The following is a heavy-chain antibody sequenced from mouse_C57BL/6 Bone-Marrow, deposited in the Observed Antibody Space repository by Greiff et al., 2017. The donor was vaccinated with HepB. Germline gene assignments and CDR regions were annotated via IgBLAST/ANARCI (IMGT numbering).Heavy chain of an antibody. J-gene: IGHJ3*01. CDR2: INPNNGGT. CDR1: GYTFTDYN. V-gene: IGHV1-18*01. D-gene: IGHD2-4*01. Sequence: VQLKQSGPELVKPGASVKIPCKASGYTFTDYNMDWVKQSHGKSLEWIGDINPNNGGTIYNQKFKGKATLTVDKSSSTAYMELRSLTSEDTAVYYCAIPSYDYDRTWFAYWGQGTLVTVSA. CDR3: AIPSYDYDRTWFAY.